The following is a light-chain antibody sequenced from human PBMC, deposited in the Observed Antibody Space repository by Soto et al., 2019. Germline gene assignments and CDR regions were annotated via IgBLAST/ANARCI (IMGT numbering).Light chain of an antibody. CDR2: DVS. J-gene: IGLJ1*01. CDR1: SSDVGGYNY. Sequence: QSALTQPASMSGSPGQSITISCSGTSSDVGGYNYVFWYQHHPGKAPKLMIYDVSNRPSGVSNRFSGSKSGNTASLTISGLQAEDEADYYCSSYTSSSTYVFGTGTQLTVL. V-gene: IGLV2-14*03. CDR3: SSYTSSSTYV.